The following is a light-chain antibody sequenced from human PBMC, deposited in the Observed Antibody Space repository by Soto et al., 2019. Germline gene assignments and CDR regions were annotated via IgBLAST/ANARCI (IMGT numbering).Light chain of an antibody. V-gene: IGLV1-47*01. CDR1: SSNIGSNY. CDR2: RNN. J-gene: IGLJ1*01. Sequence: QSVLTQAPSASGTPGQRVTITCSGSSSNIGSNYVYWYQQLPGTAPKLLIYRNNQRPSGVPDRFSGSKSGTSASLAISGLRSGDEADYYCAAWDDSLSGYVFGTGTKVTVL. CDR3: AAWDDSLSGYV.